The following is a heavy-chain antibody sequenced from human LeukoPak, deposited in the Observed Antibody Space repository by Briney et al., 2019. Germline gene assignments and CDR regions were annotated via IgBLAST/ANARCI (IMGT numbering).Heavy chain of an antibody. CDR1: GFTFSSYS. D-gene: IGHD3-10*01. J-gene: IGHJ4*02. Sequence: GGSLRLSCAASGFTFSSYSMNWVRQAPGKGLVWVSRINSDGSSTSYADSVKGRFTISRDNAKNTLYLQMNSLRAEDTAVYYCASNVRFGGDHWGQGTLVTVSS. V-gene: IGHV3-74*01. CDR2: INSDGSST. CDR3: ASNVRFGGDH.